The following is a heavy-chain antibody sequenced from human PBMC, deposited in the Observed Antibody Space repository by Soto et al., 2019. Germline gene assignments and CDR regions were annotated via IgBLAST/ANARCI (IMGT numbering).Heavy chain of an antibody. J-gene: IGHJ3*02. CDR2: ISGDSSDR. Sequence: QVQLLESGGGLVRPGGSLRLSCAASEFTVSAYYMAWIRQAPGKGLEWISYISGDSSDRNYADSVKGRFSISRDNAKNELYLQMNSLTVEDTAVYFCATGQQVRVADNWGQGTMVTVSS. CDR3: ATGQQVRVADN. V-gene: IGHV3-11*03. CDR1: EFTVSAYY. D-gene: IGHD6-13*01.